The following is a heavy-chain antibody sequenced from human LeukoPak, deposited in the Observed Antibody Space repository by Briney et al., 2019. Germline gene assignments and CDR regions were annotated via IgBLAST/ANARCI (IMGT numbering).Heavy chain of an antibody. J-gene: IGHJ4*02. D-gene: IGHD3-22*01. Sequence: SETLSLTCAVYGGSFSGYYWSWIRQPPGKGLEWIGEINHSGSTNYNPSLKSRVTISVDTSKNQFSLKLSSVTAADTAVYYCARDRALYTSRGYYYTEDDYWGQGTLVTVSS. CDR3: ARDRALYTSRGYYYTEDDY. CDR1: GGSFSGYY. CDR2: INHSGST. V-gene: IGHV4-34*01.